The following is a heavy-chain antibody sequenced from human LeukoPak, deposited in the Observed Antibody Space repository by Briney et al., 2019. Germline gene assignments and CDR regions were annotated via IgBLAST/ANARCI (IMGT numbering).Heavy chain of an antibody. J-gene: IGHJ5*02. Sequence: GASVKVSCKASGFSSTSFYMHWVRQAPGQGLEWMGIINPSSSGTSYAQKFQGRITMTRDTSTSTVYMELSSLRSEDTSVYYCARSALEYNWFDPWGQGTLVTVSS. CDR2: INPSSSGT. V-gene: IGHV1-46*01. CDR1: GFSSTSFY. CDR3: ARSALEYNWFDP.